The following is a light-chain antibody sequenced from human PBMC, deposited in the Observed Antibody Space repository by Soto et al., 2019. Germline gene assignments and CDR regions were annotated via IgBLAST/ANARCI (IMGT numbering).Light chain of an antibody. V-gene: IGKV1-39*01. Sequence: DIQMTQSPSSLSASVGDRVTITCRASQSISSHVNWYQQKRGKAPNLLIFGASTLQSGVPSRFSGSGSGTDFTLTISSLHPEDFATHYCQQSYGTSRTFGQGTRLEVK. CDR2: GAS. CDR1: QSISSH. J-gene: IGKJ2*01. CDR3: QQSYGTSRT.